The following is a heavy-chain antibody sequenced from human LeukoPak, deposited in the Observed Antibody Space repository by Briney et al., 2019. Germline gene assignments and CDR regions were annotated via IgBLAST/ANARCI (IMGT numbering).Heavy chain of an antibody. V-gene: IGHV3-48*03. D-gene: IGHD4-23*01. Sequence: PGGSLRLSCAASGFTFSSYEMNWVRQAPGKGLEWVSYISSSGSTIYYADSVKGRFTISRDNAKNSLYLQMNSLRAEDTAVYYCASIYGGKPYNWFDPWGQGTLVTVSS. J-gene: IGHJ5*02. CDR3: ASIYGGKPYNWFDP. CDR1: GFTFSSYE. CDR2: ISSSGSTI.